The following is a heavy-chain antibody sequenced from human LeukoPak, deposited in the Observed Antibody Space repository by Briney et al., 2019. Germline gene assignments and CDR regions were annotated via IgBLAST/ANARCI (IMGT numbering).Heavy chain of an antibody. Sequence: SVKVSCKASGFTFTSSAMQWVRQARGQRLEGIGWIVVGSGNTNYAQKFQERVTITRDMSTSTAYTELSSLRSEDTAVYYCAAVRYCSGGSCYGVPRPFDYWGQGTLVTVSS. CDR3: AAVRYCSGGSCYGVPRPFDY. J-gene: IGHJ4*02. CDR2: IVVGSGNT. V-gene: IGHV1-58*02. D-gene: IGHD2-15*01. CDR1: GFTFTSSA.